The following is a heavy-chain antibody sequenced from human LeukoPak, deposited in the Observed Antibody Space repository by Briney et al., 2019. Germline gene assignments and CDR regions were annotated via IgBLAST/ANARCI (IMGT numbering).Heavy chain of an antibody. CDR2: ISSSSSYI. J-gene: IGHJ6*02. CDR1: GFTFSSYS. CDR3: AREVPEGSSGHYYYYYGMDV. Sequence: GGSLRLSCAASGFTFSSYSMNWVRQAPGKGLEWVSSISSSSSYIYYADSVKGRFTISRDNAKNSLYLQMNSLRAEDTAVYYCAREVPEGSSGHYYYYYGMDVWGQGTTVTVSS. D-gene: IGHD6-19*01. V-gene: IGHV3-21*01.